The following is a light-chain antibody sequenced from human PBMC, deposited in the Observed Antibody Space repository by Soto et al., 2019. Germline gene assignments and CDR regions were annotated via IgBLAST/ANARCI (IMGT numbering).Light chain of an antibody. CDR3: SSFAGSNNFPYV. Sequence: QSALTQPPSASGSPGQSVTISCTVTSSDVGAYDYVSWYQQHPGKAPKLMLYEINKRPSGVPDRFSGSKSGNTASLTVSGLQAEDEADYYCSSFAGSNNFPYVFGTGTKVTVL. J-gene: IGLJ1*01. V-gene: IGLV2-8*01. CDR1: SSDVGAYDY. CDR2: EIN.